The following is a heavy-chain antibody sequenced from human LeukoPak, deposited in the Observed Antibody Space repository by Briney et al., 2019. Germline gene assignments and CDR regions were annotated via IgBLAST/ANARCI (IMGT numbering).Heavy chain of an antibody. D-gene: IGHD3-22*01. CDR1: GFTFSSYA. V-gene: IGHV3-23*01. J-gene: IGHJ4*02. CDR3: ARGGYYYDSSDYYPFDY. Sequence: GGSLRLSCAASGFTFSSYAMSWVRQAPGKGLEWVSAVSGSGGSTYYADSVKGRFTISRDNSKNTLFLQMNSLRAEDTAVYYCARGGYYYDSSDYYPFDYWGQGTLVTVSS. CDR2: VSGSGGST.